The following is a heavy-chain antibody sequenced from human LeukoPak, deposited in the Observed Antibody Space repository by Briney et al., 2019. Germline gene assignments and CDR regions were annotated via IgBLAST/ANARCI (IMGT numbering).Heavy chain of an antibody. Sequence: EASVKVSCKASGYTFTGYYIHWVRQAPGQGLEWMGWINPNSGGTNYAQKFQGRVTMTRDTSISTAYMELSRLRSDDTAVYYCARESSWRHYDYWGQGTLVTVSS. D-gene: IGHD6-13*01. CDR1: GYTFTGYY. J-gene: IGHJ4*02. V-gene: IGHV1-2*02. CDR2: INPNSGGT. CDR3: ARESSWRHYDY.